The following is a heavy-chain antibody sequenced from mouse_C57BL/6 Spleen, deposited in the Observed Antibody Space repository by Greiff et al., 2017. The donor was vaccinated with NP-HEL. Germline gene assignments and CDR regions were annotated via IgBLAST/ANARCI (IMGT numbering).Heavy chain of an antibody. D-gene: IGHD1-1*01. CDR1: GYTFTSYW. V-gene: IGHV1-7*01. Sequence: QVQLKQSGAELAKPGASVKLSCKASGYTFTSYWMHWVKQRPGQGLEWIGYINPSSGYTKYNQKFKDKATLTADKSSSTAYMQLSSLPYEDSAVYYCARSNYGGSLNFDVWGTGTTVTVSS. J-gene: IGHJ1*03. CDR3: ARSNYGGSLNFDV. CDR2: INPSSGYT.